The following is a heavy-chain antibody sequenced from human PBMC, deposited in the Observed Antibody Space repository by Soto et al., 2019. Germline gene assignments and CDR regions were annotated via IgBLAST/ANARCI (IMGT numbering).Heavy chain of an antibody. Sequence: QVQLVESGGGVVQPGRSLRLSCAASGFTFSSYAMHWVRQAPGKGLEWVAVISYDGSNKYYADSVKGRFTISRDNSKNTLYLQMNSLRAEDTAVYYCARGYSNYVYWGQGTLVTVSS. CDR1: GFTFSSYA. V-gene: IGHV3-30-3*01. CDR3: ARGYSNYVY. D-gene: IGHD4-4*01. J-gene: IGHJ4*02. CDR2: ISYDGSNK.